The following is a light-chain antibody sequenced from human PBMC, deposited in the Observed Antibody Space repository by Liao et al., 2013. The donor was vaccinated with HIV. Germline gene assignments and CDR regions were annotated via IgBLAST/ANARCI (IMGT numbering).Light chain of an antibody. CDR1: NIGSKS. Sequence: YVLTQPPSVSVAPGKTARITCGGNNIGSKSVHWYQQKPGQAPVLVIYYDNDRPSGIPERFSGSNAWNTATLTISRVEAGDEADYYCQVWHQGSDQRLFGGGTKLTVL. V-gene: IGLV3-21*01. J-gene: IGLJ3*02. CDR3: QVWHQGSDQRL. CDR2: YDN.